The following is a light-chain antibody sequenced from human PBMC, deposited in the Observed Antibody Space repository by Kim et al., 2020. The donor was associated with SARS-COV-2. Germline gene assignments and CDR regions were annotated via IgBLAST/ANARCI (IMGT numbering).Light chain of an antibody. CDR2: EDN. J-gene: IGLJ3*02. V-gene: IGLV6-57*03. Sequence: GRTVTISCTRSSGGIASNYVQWYQQRPGSAPTTVIDEDNQRPSGVPARFSGSIDSSSNSASLTISGLKTEDEADYYCQSYDSSNWVFGGGTQLTVL. CDR1: SGGIASNY. CDR3: QSYDSSNWV.